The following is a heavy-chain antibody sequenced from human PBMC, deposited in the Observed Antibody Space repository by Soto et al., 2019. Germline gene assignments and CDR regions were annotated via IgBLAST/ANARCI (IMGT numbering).Heavy chain of an antibody. Sequence: ASVKVSCKSSGYSFSNFYVHWVRQAPGQGLEWMGIIDPSSGTTSYTQKFQERVTMTRDTSMSTVCMELSRLRSEDTAVYYCARGAVVVPNGLIAGMDVWGLGTTVTISS. V-gene: IGHV1-46*01. CDR3: ARGAVVVPNGLIAGMDV. CDR2: IDPSSGTT. CDR1: GYSFSNFY. D-gene: IGHD2-15*01. J-gene: IGHJ6*02.